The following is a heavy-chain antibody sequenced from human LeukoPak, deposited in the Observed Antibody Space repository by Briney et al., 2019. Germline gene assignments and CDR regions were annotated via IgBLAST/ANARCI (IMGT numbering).Heavy chain of an antibody. J-gene: IGHJ4*02. CDR2: VSYSGST. V-gene: IGHV4-59*01. Sequence: PSETLSLTCTVSDGSLSSYYRTWIRQPPGKGLEWIGSVSYSGSTDYDPSLTSRVTISLHTSNNQFSLNLRSVTAADTAVYYCARKFGTGWFFDYWGRGTPVTVSS. CDR1: DGSLSSYY. CDR3: ARKFGTGWFFDY. D-gene: IGHD6-19*01.